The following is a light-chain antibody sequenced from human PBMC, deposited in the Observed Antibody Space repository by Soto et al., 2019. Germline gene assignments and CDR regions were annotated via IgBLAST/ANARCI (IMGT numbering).Light chain of an antibody. CDR3: SSYTSSITVI. V-gene: IGLV2-14*01. CDR1: SSDVGAYNY. CDR2: EVS. Sequence: QSALTQPASVSGSPGQSITISCTGTSSDVGAYNYVSWYQQHPGKAPKLMIYEVSNRPSGVSNRFSGSKSGNTASLTISGLQGEDEADYYCSSYTSSITVIFGGGTKPTVL. J-gene: IGLJ2*01.